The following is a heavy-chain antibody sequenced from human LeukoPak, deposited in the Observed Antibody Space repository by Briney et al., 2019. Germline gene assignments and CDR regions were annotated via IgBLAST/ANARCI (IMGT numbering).Heavy chain of an antibody. V-gene: IGHV4-61*02. J-gene: IGHJ4*02. CDR2: IYASGST. CDR1: GGPRSSGSYY. D-gene: IGHD6-13*01. CDR3: ASSQAGDFDY. Sequence: SETLSLTCTVSGGPRSSGSYYWSWIRQPAGKGLEWIGRIYASGSTNYNPSFRNRVTISVDTSKNQFSLKLRSVTAADMAVYYCASSQAGDFDYWGQGTLVTVSS.